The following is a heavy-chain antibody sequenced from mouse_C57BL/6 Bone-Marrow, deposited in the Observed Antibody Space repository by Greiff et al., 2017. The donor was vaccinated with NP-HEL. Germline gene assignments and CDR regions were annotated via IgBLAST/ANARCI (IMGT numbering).Heavy chain of an antibody. D-gene: IGHD1-1*01. J-gene: IGHJ2*01. CDR2: ISGGGGNT. Sequence: EVQLVESGGGLVKPGGSLKLSCAASGFTFSSYTMSWVRQTPEKRLEWVATISGGGGNTYYPDSVKGRFTISRDNAKNTLYLQMSSLRSEDTALYYCARPHYYGSSYVTIDYWGQGTTLTVSS. CDR1: GFTFSSYT. CDR3: ARPHYYGSSYVTIDY. V-gene: IGHV5-9*01.